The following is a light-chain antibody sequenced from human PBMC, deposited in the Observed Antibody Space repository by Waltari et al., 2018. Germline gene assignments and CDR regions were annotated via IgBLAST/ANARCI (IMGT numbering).Light chain of an antibody. Sequence: QSALTQPASVSESPGPPITLSCTGTITDVGGYAYVSWYQQHPGKAPKLLIYDVSERPSGVSNRFSGSKSGNTASLTISGLQAEDEADYYCCSYALFSTLVFGGGTKVTVL. CDR1: ITDVGGYAY. V-gene: IGLV2-23*02. J-gene: IGLJ2*01. CDR3: CSYALFSTLV. CDR2: DVS.